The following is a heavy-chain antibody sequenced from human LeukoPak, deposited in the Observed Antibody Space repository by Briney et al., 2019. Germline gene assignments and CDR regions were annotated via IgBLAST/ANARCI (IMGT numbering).Heavy chain of an antibody. J-gene: IGHJ4*02. Sequence: GGSLRLSCAASGFTFSSYAMSWVRQDPGKGLEWVSSISSSSSYIYYADSVKGRFTISRDNAKNSLYLQMNSLRAEDTAVYYCARHGSGSDHFDYWGQGTLVTVSS. CDR3: ARHGSGSDHFDY. V-gene: IGHV3-21*01. CDR1: GFTFSSYA. D-gene: IGHD3-10*01. CDR2: ISSSSSYI.